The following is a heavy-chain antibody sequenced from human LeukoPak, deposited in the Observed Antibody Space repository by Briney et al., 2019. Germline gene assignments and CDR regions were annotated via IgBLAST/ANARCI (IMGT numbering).Heavy chain of an antibody. J-gene: IGHJ4*02. V-gene: IGHV3-30*18. CDR2: ISYDGSNK. CDR1: GFTFSSYG. CDR3: AKEGDIVVVPAAFPLDY. Sequence: GGSLRLSCAASGFTFSSYGMHWVRQAPGKGLQRVAVISYDGSNKYYADSVKGRFTISRDNSKNTLYLQMNSLRAEDTAVYYCAKEGDIVVVPAAFPLDYWGQGTLVTVSS. D-gene: IGHD2-2*01.